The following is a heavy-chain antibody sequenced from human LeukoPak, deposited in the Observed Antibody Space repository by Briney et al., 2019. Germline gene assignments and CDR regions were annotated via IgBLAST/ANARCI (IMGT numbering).Heavy chain of an antibody. CDR3: ARDFPQDIVVVPAPQGAFDI. D-gene: IGHD2-2*01. Sequence: ASVKVSCKASGGTFSSYAISWVRQAPGQGLEWMGGIIPIFGTANYAQKFQGRVTITADESTSTAYMELSSLRSEDTAVYYCARDFPQDIVVVPAPQGAFDIWGQGTVVTVSS. CDR2: IIPIFGTA. J-gene: IGHJ3*02. V-gene: IGHV1-69*13. CDR1: GGTFSSYA.